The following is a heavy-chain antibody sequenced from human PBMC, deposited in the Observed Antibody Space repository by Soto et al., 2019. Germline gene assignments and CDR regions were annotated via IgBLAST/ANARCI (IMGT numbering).Heavy chain of an antibody. CDR3: ARAGLLWFGEFHDAFDI. CDR2: INPNSGGT. Sequence: QVQLVQSGAEVKKPGASVKVSCKASGYTFTGYYMHWVRQAPGQGLEWMGWINPNSGGTNYAQKFQGWVTMTRETSISTAYMERSRLRSDDTAVYYCARAGLLWFGEFHDAFDIWGQGTMVTVSS. CDR1: GYTFTGYY. V-gene: IGHV1-2*04. D-gene: IGHD3-10*01. J-gene: IGHJ3*02.